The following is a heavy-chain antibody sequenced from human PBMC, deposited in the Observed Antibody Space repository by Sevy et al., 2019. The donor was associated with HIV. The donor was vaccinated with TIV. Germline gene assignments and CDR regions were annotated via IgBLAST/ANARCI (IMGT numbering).Heavy chain of an antibody. D-gene: IGHD6-19*01. V-gene: IGHV3-48*01. CDR3: ARDASVAAYYFDF. CDR2: INTLSDTI. Sequence: GGSLRLSCTASGFTFRRNSMSWVRQAPGKGLEWLAYINTLSDTIKYADSVKGRFTISRDNAKNSLYLQMNSLRVEDTDVYYCARDASVAAYYFDFWGQGTLVTVSS. CDR1: GFTFRRNS. J-gene: IGHJ4*02.